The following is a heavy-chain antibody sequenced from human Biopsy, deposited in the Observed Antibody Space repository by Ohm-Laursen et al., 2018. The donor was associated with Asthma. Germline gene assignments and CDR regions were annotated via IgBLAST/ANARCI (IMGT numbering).Heavy chain of an antibody. CDR2: KYNRGST. J-gene: IGHJ6*02. CDR3: ARASTAQFYYEMDV. Sequence: SDTLSLTCSVTGGSISSGDYFWVWIRQAPGKGLEWIGYKYNRGSTHYNPSLESRVILSVDTSKNQFSLNLSSATAADTAVYFCARASTAQFYYEMDVWGQGTTVTVSS. V-gene: IGHV4-30-4*02. D-gene: IGHD5-24*01. CDR1: GGSISSGDYF.